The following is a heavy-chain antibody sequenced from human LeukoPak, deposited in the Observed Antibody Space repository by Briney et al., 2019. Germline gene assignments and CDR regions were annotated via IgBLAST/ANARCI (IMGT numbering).Heavy chain of an antibody. CDR1: GFTFGDYA. CDR3: TKYQLLWGGWFDP. V-gene: IGHV3-49*04. Sequence: PGGSLRLSCTASGFTFGDYAMSWVRQAPGKGLEGVGFIRSKAYGGTTEYAASVKGRFTISRDDSKSIAYLQMNSLKTEDTAVYYCTKYQLLWGGWFDPWGQGTLVTVSS. CDR2: IRSKAYGGTT. D-gene: IGHD2-2*01. J-gene: IGHJ5*02.